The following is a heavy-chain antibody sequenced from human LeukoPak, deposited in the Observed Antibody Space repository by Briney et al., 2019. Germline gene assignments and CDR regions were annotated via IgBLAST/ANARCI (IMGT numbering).Heavy chain of an antibody. J-gene: IGHJ3*01. V-gene: IGHV3-23*01. CDR2: ISDDGYRT. CDR1: GFTFSNYA. D-gene: IGHD6-13*01. CDR3: AKGRIAAEDDAFDL. Sequence: GGSLRLSCVASGFTFSNYALSWVRQAPGKGLEWISAISDDGYRTYSADSLSRRFTISRDNSKNTLFLEVNSLTAEDTAVYFCAKGRIAAEDDAFDLWGLGTMVHVSS.